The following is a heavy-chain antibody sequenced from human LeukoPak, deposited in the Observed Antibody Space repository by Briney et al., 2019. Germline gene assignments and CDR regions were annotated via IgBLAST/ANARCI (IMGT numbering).Heavy chain of an antibody. CDR1: GFTFSSYG. J-gene: IGHJ6*02. Sequence: GGSLRLSCAASGFTFSSYGMHWVRQAPGKGLEWVAVISYDGSNKYYADSVKGRFTISRDNSKNTLYLQMNSLRAEDTAVYYCAKDRGGSGWSPNYYGMDVWGQGTTVTVSS. D-gene: IGHD6-19*01. CDR3: AKDRGGSGWSPNYYGMDV. V-gene: IGHV3-30*18. CDR2: ISYDGSNK.